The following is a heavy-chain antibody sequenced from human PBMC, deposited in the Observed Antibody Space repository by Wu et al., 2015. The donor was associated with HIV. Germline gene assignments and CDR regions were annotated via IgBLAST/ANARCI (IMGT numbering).Heavy chain of an antibody. CDR2: INPNSGGT. J-gene: IGHJ4*02. D-gene: IGHD4-17*01. Sequence: QVQLVQSGAEVKKPGASVKVSCKASGYTFTGYYMHWVRQAPGQGLEWMGWINPNSGGTNYAQKFQGRVTMTRDTSISTAYMELSRLRSDDTAVYYCARPATVDYGDYNLNYWGQGTLVTVSS. V-gene: IGHV1-2*02. CDR1: GYTFTGYY. CDR3: ARPATVDYGDYNLNY.